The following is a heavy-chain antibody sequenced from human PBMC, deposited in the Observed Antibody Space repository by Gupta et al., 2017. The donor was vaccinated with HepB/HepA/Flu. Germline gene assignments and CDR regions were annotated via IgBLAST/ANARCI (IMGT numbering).Heavy chain of an antibody. CDR1: GFTFDVYA. V-gene: IGHV3-9*01. Sequence: EVQLVESGGGLVQPGGSLRLSCAASGFTFDVYAMHWVRQAPGKGLEWVSGINWNSRSIGYGDYVKGRFTISRDNAKKSLFLQMNSLRIEDTALYYCAKDISPLREDSGAADYWGQGALVTVSS. D-gene: IGHD1-26*01. CDR3: AKDISPLREDSGAADY. CDR2: INWNSRSI. J-gene: IGHJ4*02.